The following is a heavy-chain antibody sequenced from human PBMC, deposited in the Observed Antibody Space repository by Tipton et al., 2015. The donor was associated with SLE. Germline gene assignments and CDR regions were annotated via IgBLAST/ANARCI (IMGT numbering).Heavy chain of an antibody. CDR3: AREGWQLHQTHAFEL. Sequence: QLVQSGAEVKKPGASVKVSCKASGYTFTSYGISWVRQAPGQGLEWMGWISAYNGNTNYAQKLQGRVTMTTDTSTSTVYMELSSLRSEDTAVYYCAREGWQLHQTHAFELWGQGTMVTVSS. CDR2: ISAYNGNT. D-gene: IGHD4-23*01. V-gene: IGHV1-18*01. CDR1: GYTFTSYG. J-gene: IGHJ3*01.